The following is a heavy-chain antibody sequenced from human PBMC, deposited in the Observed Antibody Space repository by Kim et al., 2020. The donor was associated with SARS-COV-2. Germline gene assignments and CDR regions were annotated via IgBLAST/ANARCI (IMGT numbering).Heavy chain of an antibody. CDR2: TYYRSKWFN. J-gene: IGHJ4*02. D-gene: IGHD5-12*01. Sequence: SQTLSLTCAISGDSVSSIRATWNWIRQSPSRGLEWLGRTYYRSKWFNNYAVSVKSRIGTDPDTSKNQFSLHLNSVTPEDTAMYYCTRGVDSSLDSWGQGTLVTVSS. CDR1: GDSVSSIRAT. CDR3: TRGVDSSLDS. V-gene: IGHV6-1*01.